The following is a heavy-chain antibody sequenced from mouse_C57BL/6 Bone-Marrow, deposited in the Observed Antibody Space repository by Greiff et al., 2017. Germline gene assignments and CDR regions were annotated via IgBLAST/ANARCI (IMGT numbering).Heavy chain of an antibody. CDR2: ILPGSGST. V-gene: IGHV1-9*01. D-gene: IGHD2-5*01. J-gene: IGHJ2*01. CDR3: ARDSNYLYYLDY. CDR1: GYTFTGYW. Sequence: VQLQQSGAELMKPGASVKLSCKATGYTFTGYWIEWVKQRPGHGLEWIGEILPGSGSTNNNEKFKGKATFTADTSSNTAYMQLSSLTTEDSAIYYCARDSNYLYYLDYWGQGTTLTVSS.